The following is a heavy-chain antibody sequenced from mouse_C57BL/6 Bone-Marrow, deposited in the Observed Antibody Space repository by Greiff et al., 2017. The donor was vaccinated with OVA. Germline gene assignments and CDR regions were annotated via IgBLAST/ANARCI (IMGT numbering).Heavy chain of an antibody. CDR1: GFTSSDYG. D-gene: IGHD1-1*01. Sequence: DVMLVESGGGLVKPGGSLKLSCAASGFTSSDYGMHWVRQAPEKGLEWVAYISSGSSTIYYADTVKGRFTISRDNAKNTLFLQMTSLRSEDTAMYYCARRNFITTVPFDYWGQGTTLTVSS. J-gene: IGHJ2*01. V-gene: IGHV5-17*01. CDR2: ISSGSSTI. CDR3: ARRNFITTVPFDY.